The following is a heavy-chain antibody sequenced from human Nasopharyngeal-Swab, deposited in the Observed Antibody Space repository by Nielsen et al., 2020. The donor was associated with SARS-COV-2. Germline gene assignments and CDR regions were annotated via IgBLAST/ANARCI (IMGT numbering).Heavy chain of an antibody. CDR1: GFTFSNYN. D-gene: IGHD2-2*01. J-gene: IGHJ4*02. Sequence: GESLKISCAASGFTFSNYNLHWVRQAPGKGLEWISYISKSSSTVYYADSVKGRITISRDISKNTLYLQMNSLRAEDTAVYYCARESGVSSTSPFDCWGRGTLVTVSS. CDR3: ARESGVSSTSPFDC. V-gene: IGHV3-48*04. CDR2: ISKSSSTV.